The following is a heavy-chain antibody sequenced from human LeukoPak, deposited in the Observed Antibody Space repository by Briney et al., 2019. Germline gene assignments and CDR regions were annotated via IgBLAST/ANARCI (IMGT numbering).Heavy chain of an antibody. Sequence: GASVKVSCKASGYTLTGDYMHWVRQAPGQGLEWMGWINPNSGGTNYAQKFQGRVTMTRDTSISTAYMELSRLRSDDTAVYYCARGPLWSHGIYYYYGMDVWGQGTTVTVSS. CDR1: GYTLTGDY. CDR2: INPNSGGT. J-gene: IGHJ6*02. D-gene: IGHD5-18*01. V-gene: IGHV1-2*02. CDR3: ARGPLWSHGIYYYYGMDV.